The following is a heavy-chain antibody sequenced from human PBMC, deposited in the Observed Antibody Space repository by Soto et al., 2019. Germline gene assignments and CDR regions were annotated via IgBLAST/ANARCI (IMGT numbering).Heavy chain of an antibody. CDR1: GFTFSSDG. J-gene: IGHJ4*02. CDR2: ISYDGSSQ. CDR3: AKANARIPFDS. V-gene: IGHV3-30*18. Sequence: QVQLVESGGGVVQPGRSLRLSCAASGFTFSSDGMHWVRQAPGKGLEWVAVISYDGSSQYYAVSVQGRFAISRDNSKNTLYLQMNSLRPEDTALYYCAKANARIPFDSWGQGTLVTVSS. D-gene: IGHD2-21*01.